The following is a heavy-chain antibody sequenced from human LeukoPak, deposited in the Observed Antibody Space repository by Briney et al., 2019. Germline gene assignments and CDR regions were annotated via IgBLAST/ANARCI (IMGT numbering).Heavy chain of an antibody. CDR3: ATRIGGGNYPESTFDI. Sequence: SETLSLTCTVSGGTIGRYYWSWIRQSQGKGLEWIGYTYNTESTNYNPSLLSRVTISVDTSRNQFSLKLTSVTAADTAVYYCATRIGGGNYPESTFDIWGQGAMVTVSS. V-gene: IGHV4-59*08. CDR2: TYNTEST. CDR1: GGTIGRYY. J-gene: IGHJ3*02. D-gene: IGHD1-26*01.